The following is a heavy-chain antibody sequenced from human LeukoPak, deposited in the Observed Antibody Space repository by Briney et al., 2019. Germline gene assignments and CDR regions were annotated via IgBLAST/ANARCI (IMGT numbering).Heavy chain of an antibody. CDR3: ARGDFSKEGSYRHFDN. V-gene: IGHV1-3*04. J-gene: IGHJ4*02. CDR1: GYTFTSHA. D-gene: IGHD3-10*01. CDR2: VNTDNGNT. Sequence: GASVKVSCKASGYTFTSHAIHWVCQAPGQRLEWMGWVNTDNGNTEYSQKSQGRVTITRDTSASTTYMELSSLTSEDTALYYCARGDFSKEGSYRHFDNWGQGTLVTVSS.